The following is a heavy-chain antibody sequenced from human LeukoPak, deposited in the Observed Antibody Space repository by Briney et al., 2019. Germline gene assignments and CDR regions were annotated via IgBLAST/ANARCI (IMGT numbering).Heavy chain of an antibody. CDR2: ISDSGSGT. Sequence: PGGSLRLSCAASGFTFSTYAFSWVRQAPGKGLEWVSVISDSGSGTNYADSVKGRFTISRDNSKNTLYLQMNRLRAGDTAVYYCAKGSDRSGSYYLDYWGQGTLVTVSS. D-gene: IGHD3-10*01. CDR1: GFTFSTYA. J-gene: IGHJ4*02. V-gene: IGHV3-23*01. CDR3: AKGSDRSGSYYLDY.